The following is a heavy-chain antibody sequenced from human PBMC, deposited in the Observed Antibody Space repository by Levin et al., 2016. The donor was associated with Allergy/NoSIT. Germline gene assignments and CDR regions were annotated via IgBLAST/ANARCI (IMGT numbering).Heavy chain of an antibody. CDR1: GGSISSSSFY. CDR3: ARERLNIATAGADY. V-gene: IGHV4-39*02. CDR2: MYYSGIT. D-gene: IGHD6-13*01. Sequence: SETLSLTCSVSGGSISSSSFYWGWIRQPPGKGLEWIGAMYYSGITYSNPSLKSRVTISVDTSKNQFSLKLSSVTAADTAVYYCARERLNIATAGADYWGQGTLVTVSS. J-gene: IGHJ4*02.